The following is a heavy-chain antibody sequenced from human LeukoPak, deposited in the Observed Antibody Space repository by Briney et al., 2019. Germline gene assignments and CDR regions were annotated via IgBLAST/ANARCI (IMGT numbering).Heavy chain of an antibody. J-gene: IGHJ5*02. D-gene: IGHD3-10*01. CDR3: PVVRGAFNWFDP. Sequence: PSETLSLTCAVSGGAISSGRYYWGWVRQPPGKGLEWVGSIYYSGSTYYNPSLKSRVTISVDTSKNQSSLKLSPVTAADTAVYYYPVVRGAFNWFDPGGQGTLVTLSS. CDR1: GGAISSGRYY. V-gene: IGHV4-39*07. CDR2: IYYSGST.